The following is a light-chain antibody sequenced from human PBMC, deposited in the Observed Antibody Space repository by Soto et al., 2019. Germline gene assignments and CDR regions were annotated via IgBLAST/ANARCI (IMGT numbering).Light chain of an antibody. J-gene: IGLJ3*02. Sequence: SYELTQPPSVSVAPGQTARITCGGNDIGDKSVHWYQQKPGQAPLLVVYDDTDRPSGIPERFSGSNSGNTATLTISRVEAGDEADYYCQVWDSSSDHWVFGGGTKLTDL. V-gene: IGLV3-21*02. CDR1: DIGDKS. CDR3: QVWDSSSDHWV. CDR2: DDT.